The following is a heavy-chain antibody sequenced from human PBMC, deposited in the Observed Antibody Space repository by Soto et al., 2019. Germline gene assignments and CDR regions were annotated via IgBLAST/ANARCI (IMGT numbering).Heavy chain of an antibody. CDR3: ARSPPRTRYCSGGSCARFDP. V-gene: IGHV4-34*01. Sequence: SETLSLTCAVYGGSFSGYYWSWIRQPPGKGLEWIGEINHSGSTNYNPSLKSRVTISVDTSKNQFSLKLSSVTAADTAVYYCARSPPRTRYCSGGSCARFDPWRQGTLVTVSS. CDR1: GGSFSGYY. D-gene: IGHD2-15*01. CDR2: INHSGST. J-gene: IGHJ5*02.